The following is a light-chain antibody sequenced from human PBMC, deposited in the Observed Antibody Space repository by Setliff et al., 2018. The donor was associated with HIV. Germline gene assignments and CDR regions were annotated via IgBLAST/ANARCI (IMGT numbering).Light chain of an antibody. CDR2: YNS. J-gene: IGLJ2*01. CDR1: NIGRKS. CDR3: QVWDSSSDHVV. Sequence: SYELTQPPSVSVAPGKTARITCGGNNIGRKSVHWYQQKPGQAPVLVIYYNSDRPSGIPERFSGSNSGNTATLTISRVEAGDEADYYCQVWDSSSDHVVFGXXXKVTVL. V-gene: IGLV3-21*04.